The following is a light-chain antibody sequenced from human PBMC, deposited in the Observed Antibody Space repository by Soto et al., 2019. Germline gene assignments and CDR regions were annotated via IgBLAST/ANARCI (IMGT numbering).Light chain of an antibody. CDR1: SSDVGAYNY. Sequence: QSVLTQPASVSGSPGQSITISCTGTSSDVGAYNYVSWYQQHPGKAPKLIIYEVSNRPSGVSNRFSGSKSGNTASLTISGLQAEDEADYHCSSYTTSSTYVFGTGTKLTVL. J-gene: IGLJ1*01. CDR3: SSYTTSSTYV. CDR2: EVS. V-gene: IGLV2-14*01.